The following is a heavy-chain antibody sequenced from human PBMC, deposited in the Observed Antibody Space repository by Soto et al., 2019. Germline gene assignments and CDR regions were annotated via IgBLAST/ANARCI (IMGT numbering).Heavy chain of an antibody. CDR3: AKVVVLYEPGWFDP. Sequence: RGSLRLSCAASGFTFSSYAMSWVRQAPGKGLEWVSAISGSGGSTYYADSVKGRFTISRDNSKNTLYLQMNSLRAEDTAVHYCAKVVVLYEPGWFDPWGQGTLVTVSS. CDR2: ISGSGGST. D-gene: IGHD3-16*01. J-gene: IGHJ5*02. V-gene: IGHV3-23*01. CDR1: GFTFSSYA.